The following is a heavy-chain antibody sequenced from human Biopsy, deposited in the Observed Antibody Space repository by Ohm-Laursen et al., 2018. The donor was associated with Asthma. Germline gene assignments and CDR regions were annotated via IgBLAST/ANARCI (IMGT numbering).Heavy chain of an antibody. V-gene: IGHV1-46*01. D-gene: IGHD1-26*01. CDR1: GYPFIGYH. Sequence: GASVKVSCKVSGYPFIGYHIHWMRQAPGQGLEWMGIINPSGGSTSYAQKFQGRVTMTRDTSTSTVYMELSSLRSEDTAVYYCARAGALIVGATMGYWGQGTLVTVSS. J-gene: IGHJ4*02. CDR3: ARAGALIVGATMGY. CDR2: INPSGGST.